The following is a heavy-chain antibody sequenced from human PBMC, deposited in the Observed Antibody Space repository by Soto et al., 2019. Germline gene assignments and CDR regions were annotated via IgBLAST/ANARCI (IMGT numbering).Heavy chain of an antibody. CDR2: INPNSGGT. Sequence: ASVKVSCKASGYTFTGYYMHWVRQAPGQGLEWMGWINPNSGGTNYAQKFQGRVTMTRDTSISTAYMELSRLRSDDTAVYYCARARYYGSGTLVMDVWGQGTTVTISS. V-gene: IGHV1-2*02. J-gene: IGHJ6*02. D-gene: IGHD3-10*01. CDR1: GYTFTGYY. CDR3: ARARYYGSGTLVMDV.